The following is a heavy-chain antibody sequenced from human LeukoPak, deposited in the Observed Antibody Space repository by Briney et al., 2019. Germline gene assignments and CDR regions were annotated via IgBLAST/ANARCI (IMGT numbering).Heavy chain of an antibody. Sequence: KPGGSLRLSCTASGFTFSSYSMNSVRQAPGKGLESVSSISSGSTYIYDADSVKGRFTVSRDNAKNSLYLKMNSLRAEATAVYYCARDLRAFCGGECAFHYWGQGTLVTVSS. D-gene: IGHD2-21*01. J-gene: IGHJ4*02. CDR1: GFTFSSYS. CDR2: ISSGSTYI. V-gene: IGHV3-21*01. CDR3: ARDLRAFCGGECAFHY.